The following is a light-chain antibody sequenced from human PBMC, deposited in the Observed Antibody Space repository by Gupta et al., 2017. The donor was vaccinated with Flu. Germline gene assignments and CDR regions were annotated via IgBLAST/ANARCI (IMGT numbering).Light chain of an antibody. Sequence: QSALTQTASVSGSPGQSITISCTGTGSDIGGYDFVSWYQQHPGKAPKLMISEVSKRPAVVSDRFSGSKSGNTASLTISGLQADDEGDYYCSSYTSSSTVLFGGGTKVTVL. CDR1: GSDIGGYDF. CDR3: SSYTSSSTVL. V-gene: IGLV2-14*01. CDR2: EVS. J-gene: IGLJ2*01.